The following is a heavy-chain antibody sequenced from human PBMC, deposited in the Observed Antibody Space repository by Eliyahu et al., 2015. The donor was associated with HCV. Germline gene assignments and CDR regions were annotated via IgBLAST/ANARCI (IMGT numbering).Heavy chain of an antibody. Sequence: QVQLVQSGAEVKKPGASVKVSCKASGYSFTDYYLHWVRQAPGQGLEWMGWIXPKSGATNNXQKXQGRVSLTWDTSVSSAYMELSSLKSDDTALYYCARWGLIGGLGSYYDYWGQGTLVTVSS. CDR2: IXPKSGAT. J-gene: IGHJ4*02. V-gene: IGHV1-2*02. CDR3: ARWGLIGGLGSYYDY. CDR1: GYSFTDYY. D-gene: IGHD3-10*01.